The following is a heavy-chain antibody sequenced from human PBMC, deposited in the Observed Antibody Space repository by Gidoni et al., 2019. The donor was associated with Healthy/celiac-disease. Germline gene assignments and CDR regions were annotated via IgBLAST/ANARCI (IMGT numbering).Heavy chain of an antibody. Sequence: EVQLVESGGGVVRHGGSLILSCAASGFPFDDYGMSWVRQAPGKGLEWVSCINWNGGSTGYADSVKGRFTISRDNAKNSLYLQMNSLRAEDTALYYCARVAGASGSYGPYYFDYWGQGTLVTVSS. CDR3: ARVAGASGSYGPYYFDY. CDR2: INWNGGST. CDR1: GFPFDDYG. J-gene: IGHJ4*02. D-gene: IGHD1-26*01. V-gene: IGHV3-20*04.